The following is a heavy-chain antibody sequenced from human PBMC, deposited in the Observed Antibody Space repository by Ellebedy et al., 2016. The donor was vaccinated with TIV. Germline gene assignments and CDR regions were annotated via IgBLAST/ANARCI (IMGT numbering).Heavy chain of an antibody. CDR2: ISYDGSNK. Sequence: GGSLRLSCAASGFTFSSYGMHWVRQAPGKGLEWVAVISYDGSNKYYADSVKGRFSIFRDNSKNTLYLQVNSLRAEDTAVYYCAREIQLWHRGNDYWGQGTLVTVSS. CDR1: GFTFSSYG. J-gene: IGHJ4*02. V-gene: IGHV3-30*03. CDR3: AREIQLWHRGNDY. D-gene: IGHD5-18*01.